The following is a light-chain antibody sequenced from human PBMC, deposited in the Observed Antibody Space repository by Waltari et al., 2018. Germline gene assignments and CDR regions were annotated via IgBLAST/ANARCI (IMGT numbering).Light chain of an antibody. Sequence: MTQSPSSVSASVGDRVTITCRASQDISRWLAWYQQKAGKAPKFLIYDASTLQSGVPSRFSGSGSGTDFTLTISSLQPEDFATYYCQQGNDFPLTFGGGTKVEI. CDR2: DAS. CDR3: QQGNDFPLT. CDR1: QDISRW. V-gene: IGKV1-12*01. J-gene: IGKJ4*01.